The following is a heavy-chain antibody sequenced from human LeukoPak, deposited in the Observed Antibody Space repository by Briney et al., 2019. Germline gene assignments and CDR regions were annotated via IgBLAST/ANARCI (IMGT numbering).Heavy chain of an antibody. CDR3: ARMASSITIFGVVIPKYYFDY. CDR2: INHSGST. D-gene: IGHD3-3*01. J-gene: IGHJ4*02. Sequence: SETLSLTCAVYGGSFSGYYWSWIRQPPGKGLEWIGEINHSGSTNYNPSLKSRVTISVDTSKNQFSLKLSSVTAADTAVYYCARMASSITIFGVVIPKYYFDYWGQGTLVTVSS. V-gene: IGHV4-34*01. CDR1: GGSFSGYY.